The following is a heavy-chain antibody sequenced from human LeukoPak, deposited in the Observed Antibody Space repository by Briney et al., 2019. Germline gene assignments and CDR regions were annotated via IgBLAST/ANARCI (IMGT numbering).Heavy chain of an antibody. J-gene: IGHJ4*02. CDR2: ISGSGGST. V-gene: IGHV3-23*01. CDR1: GFTFSNYG. CDR3: AKSVSDSGSLNDY. D-gene: IGHD3-10*01. Sequence: GGTLRLSCAASGFTFSNYGMNWVRQAPGKGLEWVSGISGSGGSTYYADSVKGRFTISRDNSKNTLYVQMNSLRAEDTAVYYCAKSVSDSGSLNDYWGQGTLVTVSS.